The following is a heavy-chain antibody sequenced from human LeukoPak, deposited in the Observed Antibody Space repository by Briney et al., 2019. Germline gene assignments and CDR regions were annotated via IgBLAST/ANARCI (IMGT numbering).Heavy chain of an antibody. V-gene: IGHV3-30-3*01. CDR1: GFTFSSYA. Sequence: GGSLRLSCAASGFTFSSYAMHWVRQAPGKGLEWVAVISYDGSNKHYADSVKGRFTISRDNPKNTLYLQMNSLRAEDTAVYYCARDGPSGSYFWYFDLWGRGTLVTVSS. D-gene: IGHD1-26*01. J-gene: IGHJ2*01. CDR2: ISYDGSNK. CDR3: ARDGPSGSYFWYFDL.